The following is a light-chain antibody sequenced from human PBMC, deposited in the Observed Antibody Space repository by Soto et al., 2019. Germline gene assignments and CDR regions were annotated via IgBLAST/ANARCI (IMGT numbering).Light chain of an antibody. J-gene: IGKJ5*01. Sequence: IPMTPSPFSLSASLADRVTLTCRTSQSISSDLNWYQLKAGKAPKLLIYAASSLQSGVPSRFSGSGSGTHFTLTISSLQPEDFATYYCQQIYSIPITFGQGTRLEIK. CDR1: QSISSD. V-gene: IGKV1-39*01. CDR2: AAS. CDR3: QQIYSIPIT.